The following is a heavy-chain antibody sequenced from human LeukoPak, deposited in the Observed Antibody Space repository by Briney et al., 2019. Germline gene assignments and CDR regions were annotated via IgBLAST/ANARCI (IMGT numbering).Heavy chain of an antibody. J-gene: IGHJ4*02. CDR2: IIPIFGTA. CDR3: ARAPAYSSGSSDY. Sequence: ASVKVSCKASGGTFSSYAISWVRQAPGQGLEWTGGIIPIFGTANYAQKFQGRVTITADESTSTAYMELSSLRSEDTAVYYCARAPAYSSGSSDYWGQGTLVTVSS. V-gene: IGHV1-69*13. CDR1: GGTFSSYA. D-gene: IGHD3-22*01.